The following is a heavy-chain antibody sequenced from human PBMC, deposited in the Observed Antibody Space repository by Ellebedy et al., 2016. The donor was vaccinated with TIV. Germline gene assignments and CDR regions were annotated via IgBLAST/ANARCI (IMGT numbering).Heavy chain of an antibody. CDR1: GFTFSTYP. CDR3: ARRSTAFAFDS. D-gene: IGHD2/OR15-2a*01. Sequence: GESLKISCAASGFTFSTYPMNWVRQAPGKGLEWVSIISANGGTTYYADSVKGRFTISSDNSKNTLFLQMSSLRAEDTAVYFCARRSTAFAFDSWGQGTLVTVSS. J-gene: IGHJ4*02. V-gene: IGHV3-23*01. CDR2: ISANGGTT.